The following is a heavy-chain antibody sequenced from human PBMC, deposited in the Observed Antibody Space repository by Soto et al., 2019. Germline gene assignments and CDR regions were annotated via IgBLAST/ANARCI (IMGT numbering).Heavy chain of an antibody. J-gene: IGHJ3*02. CDR2: IYYSGST. Sequence: QVQLQESGPGLVKPSESLSLTCTVSGGSISSYYWRWIRQPPGKGLEWIGYIYYSGSTNYNPSLKSRVTISVDTSKNQFSLKLSSVTAADTAVYYCAAYSIVGAFDIWGQGTMVTVSS. CDR1: GGSISSYY. V-gene: IGHV4-59*01. CDR3: AAYSIVGAFDI. D-gene: IGHD6-13*01.